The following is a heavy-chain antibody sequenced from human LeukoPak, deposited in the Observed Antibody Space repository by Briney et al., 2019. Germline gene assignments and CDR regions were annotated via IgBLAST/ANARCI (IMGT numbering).Heavy chain of an antibody. CDR1: GFTFSDYY. CDR3: ARQGYYDSTDAFDI. J-gene: IGHJ3*02. V-gene: IGHV3-11*04. D-gene: IGHD3-22*01. CDR2: ISSSGSTI. Sequence: NPGGSLRLSCAASGFTFSDYYMSWIRQAPGKGLEWVSYISSSGSTIYYADSVKGRFTISRDNAKNSLHLQMNSLRAEDTAVYYCARQGYYDSTDAFDIWGQGTMVTVSS.